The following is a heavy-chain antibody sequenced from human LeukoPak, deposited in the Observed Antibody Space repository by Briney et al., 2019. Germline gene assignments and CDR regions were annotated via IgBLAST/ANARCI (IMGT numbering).Heavy chain of an antibody. D-gene: IGHD6-19*01. CDR1: GGTFSSYA. CDR3: ARVKAWLAQRTYYYYYGMDV. Sequence: ASVKVSCKASGGTFSSYAISWVRQAPGQGLEWMGGIIPIFGTANYAQKFQGRVTITADESTSTAYMELSSLRSEDTAVYYCARVKAWLAQRTYYYYYGMDVWGQGTTVTVSS. CDR2: IIPIFGTA. V-gene: IGHV1-69*13. J-gene: IGHJ6*02.